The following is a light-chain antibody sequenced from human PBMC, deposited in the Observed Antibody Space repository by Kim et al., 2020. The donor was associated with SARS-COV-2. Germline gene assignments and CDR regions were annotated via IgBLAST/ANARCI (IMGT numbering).Light chain of an antibody. CDR2: GAS. Sequence: EIVLTQSPATLSLSPGERAALSCRASQSFSSSYLAWYQQKPGQAPRLLIYGASSRATGIPDRFSGSGSGTDFTLTITRLEPDDFAVYYCQQYGTSPLTFGGGTKLEI. CDR3: QQYGTSPLT. J-gene: IGKJ4*01. V-gene: IGKV3-20*01. CDR1: QSFSSSY.